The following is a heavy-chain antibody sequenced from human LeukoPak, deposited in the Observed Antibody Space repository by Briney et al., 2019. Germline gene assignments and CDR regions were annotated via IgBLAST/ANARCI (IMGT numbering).Heavy chain of an antibody. D-gene: IGHD5-18*01. J-gene: IGHJ4*02. V-gene: IGHV3-9*01. CDR2: ISWNSGSI. CDR3: AKDGRGYSYDPFDY. Sequence: HSGRSLRLSCAASGFTFDDYAMHWVRQAPGKGLEWVSGISWNSGSIGYADSVKGRFTISRDNAKNSLYLQMNSLRAEDTALYYCAKDGRGYSYDPFDYWGQGTLVTVSS. CDR1: GFTFDDYA.